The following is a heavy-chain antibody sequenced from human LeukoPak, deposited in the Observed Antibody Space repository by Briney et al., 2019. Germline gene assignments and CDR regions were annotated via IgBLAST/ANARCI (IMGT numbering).Heavy chain of an antibody. V-gene: IGHV4-59*12. J-gene: IGHJ5*02. Sequence: SETLSLTCTVSGGSISSYYWSWIRQPPGKGLEWIGYIYYSRSTYYNPSLKSRVTISVDTSKNQFSLKLSSVTAADTAVYYCARDLGGYCSSTSCYGLGNWFDPWGQGTLVTVSS. CDR2: IYYSRST. CDR1: GGSISSYY. D-gene: IGHD2-2*01. CDR3: ARDLGGYCSSTSCYGLGNWFDP.